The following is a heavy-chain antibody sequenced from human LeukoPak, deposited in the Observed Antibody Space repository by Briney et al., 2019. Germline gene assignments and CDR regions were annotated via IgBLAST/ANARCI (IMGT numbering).Heavy chain of an antibody. V-gene: IGHV3-33*06. CDR3: VKGVPAAMHDFQH. CDR1: GFTFSSYG. CDR2: IWYDGSNK. D-gene: IGHD2-2*01. J-gene: IGHJ1*01. Sequence: GGSLRLSCAASGFTFSSYGMHWVRQAPGKGLEWVAVIWYDGSNKYYADSVKGRFTISRDNSKNTLYLQMNSLRAEDTPIYSCVKGVPAAMHDFQHWDQGTLVTVSS.